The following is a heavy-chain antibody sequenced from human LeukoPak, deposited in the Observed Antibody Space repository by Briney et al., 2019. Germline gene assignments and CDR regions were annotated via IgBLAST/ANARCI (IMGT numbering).Heavy chain of an antibody. CDR1: GFTFSSYG. J-gene: IGHJ4*02. D-gene: IGHD3-3*01. CDR2: IWYDGSNK. CDR3: AREIGAHDFWSCYCDY. Sequence: GRSLRLSCAASGFTFSSYGMHWVHQAPVKGLEWVAVIWYDGSNKYYADSVKGRFTISRDNSKNTLYLQMNSLRAEDTAVYYCAREIGAHDFWSCYCDYWGQGTLVTVSS. V-gene: IGHV3-33*01.